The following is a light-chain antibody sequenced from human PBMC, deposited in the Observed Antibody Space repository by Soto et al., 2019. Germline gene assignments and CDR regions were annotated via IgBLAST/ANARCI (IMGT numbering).Light chain of an antibody. CDR2: DAT. J-gene: IGLJ1*01. CDR1: SSDVGGYNY. Sequence: QSVLTQPASVSGSPGQSITISCTGTSSDVGGYNYVSRYQQHPGRAPKLIIYDATNRPSGISNRFSGSKSGNTASLTISGLQTEDEADYYCISFTSRHIYVFGTGTKVTVL. V-gene: IGLV2-14*03. CDR3: ISFTSRHIYV.